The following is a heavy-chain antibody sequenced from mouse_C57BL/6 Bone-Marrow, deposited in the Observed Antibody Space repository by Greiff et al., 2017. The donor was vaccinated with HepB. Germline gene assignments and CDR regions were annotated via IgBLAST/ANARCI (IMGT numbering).Heavy chain of an antibody. V-gene: IGHV1-55*01. CDR2: IYPGSGST. CDR3: ARWTTAQAKWFAY. Sequence: QVQLQQPGAELVKPGASVKMSCKASGYTFTSYWITWVKQRPGQGLEWIGDIYPGSGSTNYNEKFKSKATLTVDTSSSTAYMQLSSLTSEDSAVYYCARWTTAQAKWFAYWGQGTLVTVSA. D-gene: IGHD3-2*02. CDR1: GYTFTSYW. J-gene: IGHJ3*01.